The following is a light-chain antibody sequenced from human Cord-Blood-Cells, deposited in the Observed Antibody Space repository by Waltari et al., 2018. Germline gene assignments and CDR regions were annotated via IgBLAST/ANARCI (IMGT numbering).Light chain of an antibody. CDR1: QSVSSN. CDR2: GAA. CDR3: QQYNNWTLT. V-gene: IGKV3-15*01. Sequence: EIVMTQSPATLSVSPGERATLSCRASQSVSSNLAWYQQKPGQAPRPLIYGAATRATGIRDRFSGIGSGTEFSLTISSLQSEDFAVYYCQQYNNWTLTCGGGTKVEIK. J-gene: IGKJ4*01.